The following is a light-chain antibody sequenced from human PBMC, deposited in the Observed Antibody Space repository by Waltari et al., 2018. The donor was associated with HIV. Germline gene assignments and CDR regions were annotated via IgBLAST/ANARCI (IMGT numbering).Light chain of an antibody. CDR2: KDT. J-gene: IGLJ1*01. V-gene: IGLV3-25*03. Sequence: SFELTQPPSVSVSPGQTARITCSADALNKQYAYWYQQKPGQAPVLVIFKDTERPSGIPGRFSGSSSGTTVALTISGVQAEDEADYYCQSADNTGNYVFGTGTKVTV. CDR3: QSADNTGNYV. CDR1: ALNKQY.